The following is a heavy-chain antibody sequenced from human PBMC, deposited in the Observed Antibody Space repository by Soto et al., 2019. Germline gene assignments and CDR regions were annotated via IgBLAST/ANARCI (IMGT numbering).Heavy chain of an antibody. Sequence: QITLKESGPTVVKPTQTLTLTCTFSGFSLSTSGVSVGWIRQPPGKALEWLAMIYWDDDKRYSPSLKSRFTITKDTSKNQVVLTMSNMDPVDTATYYCVHGDYGDYWGQGTLVTVSS. V-gene: IGHV2-5*02. CDR1: GFSLSTSGVS. CDR2: IYWDDDK. J-gene: IGHJ4*02. CDR3: VHGDYGDY.